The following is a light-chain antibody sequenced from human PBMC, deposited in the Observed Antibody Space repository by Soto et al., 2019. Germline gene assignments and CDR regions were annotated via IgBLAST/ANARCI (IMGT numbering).Light chain of an antibody. J-gene: IGKJ2*01. Sequence: DIQMTQSPSPLSASVGDRVTITCRASQSISSWLAWYQQKPGKAPKLLIYDASSLESGVPSRFSGSGSGTEFSLPISSLQPDDFATYYCQQYNSYPYTFGQGTKLEIK. V-gene: IGKV1-5*01. CDR3: QQYNSYPYT. CDR2: DAS. CDR1: QSISSW.